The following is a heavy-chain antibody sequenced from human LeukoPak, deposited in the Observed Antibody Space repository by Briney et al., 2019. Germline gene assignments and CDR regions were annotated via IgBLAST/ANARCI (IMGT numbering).Heavy chain of an antibody. D-gene: IGHD5-24*01. CDR3: ARDGDGYKFDN. Sequence: ASVKVSCKASGYTFTRYYMHWVRQAPGQGLEWMGIINPSGGSTSYAQKFQGRVTMTRDTSTSTVYMELNSLRAEDTAVYYCARDGDGYKFDNWGQGTLVTVSS. CDR1: GYTFTRYY. V-gene: IGHV1-46*01. CDR2: INPSGGST. J-gene: IGHJ4*02.